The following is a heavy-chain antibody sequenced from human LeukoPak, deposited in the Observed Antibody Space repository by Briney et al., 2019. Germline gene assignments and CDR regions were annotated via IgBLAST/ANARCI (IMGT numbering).Heavy chain of an antibody. CDR1: GYTFSGYN. J-gene: IGHJ6*04. CDR2: INPKSGAT. CDR3: ARDLSDSSGWPGSSYPDV. V-gene: IGHV1-2*02. Sequence: ASVKVSCKPSGYTFSGYNTDWVSHAPRQGLEWLGWINPKSGATHYAQKFQGRVTMARDTSLNTAYLELSRLQSDDTAVYYCARDLSDSSGWPGSSYPDVWGTGTTVTVSS. D-gene: IGHD6-19*01.